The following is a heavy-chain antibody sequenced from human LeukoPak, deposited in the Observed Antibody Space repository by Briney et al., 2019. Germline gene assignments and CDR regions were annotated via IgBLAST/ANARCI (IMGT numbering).Heavy chain of an antibody. V-gene: IGHV4-59*01. D-gene: IGHD1-26*01. CDR3: ARAGSLGGGAFDI. J-gene: IGHJ3*02. Sequence: PSETLSLTCTVSGGSISSYYWSWIRQPPGKGLEWIGYIYYSGSTNYNPSLKSRVTISVDTSKNQFFLKLSSVTAADTAVYYCARAGSLGGGAFDIWGQGTMVTVSS. CDR1: GGSISSYY. CDR2: IYYSGST.